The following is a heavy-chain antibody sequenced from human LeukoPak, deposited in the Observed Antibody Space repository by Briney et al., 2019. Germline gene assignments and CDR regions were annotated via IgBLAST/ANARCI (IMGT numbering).Heavy chain of an antibody. CDR1: GGSISSSSYY. J-gene: IGHJ4*02. Sequence: SETLSFTCTVSGGSISSSSYYWGWIRQPPGKGLEWIGSIYYSGSTYYNPSLKSRVTISVDTSKNQFSLKLSSVTAADTAVYYCARSSAKGNFDYWGQGTLVTVSS. CDR2: IYYSGST. V-gene: IGHV4-39*07. D-gene: IGHD3-10*01. CDR3: ARSSAKGNFDY.